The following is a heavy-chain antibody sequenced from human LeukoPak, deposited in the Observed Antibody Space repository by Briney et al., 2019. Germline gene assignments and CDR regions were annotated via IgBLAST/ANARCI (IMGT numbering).Heavy chain of an antibody. CDR3: ARTPVVPAAIGYYYYGMDV. CDR1: GGSFSGYY. CDR2: INHSGST. D-gene: IGHD2-2*01. J-gene: IGHJ6*02. Sequence: PSETLSLTCAVYGGSFSGYYWSWIRQPPGKGLEWIGEINHSGSTNYNPSLKSQVTISVDTSKNQFSLKLSSVTAADTAVYYCARTPVVPAAIGYYYYGMDVWGQGTTVTVSS. V-gene: IGHV4-34*01.